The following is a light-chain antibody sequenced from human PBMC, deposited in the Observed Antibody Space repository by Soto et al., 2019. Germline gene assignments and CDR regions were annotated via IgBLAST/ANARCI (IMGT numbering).Light chain of an antibody. V-gene: IGKV3-15*01. CDR1: QSVSSSY. J-gene: IGKJ5*01. CDR3: QQYNNWPPT. Sequence: EIVLTQSPGTLSLSPGERATLYSRASQSVSSSYLAWYQQKPGQAPRLLIHGASTRATGVPARFSGSGSGTEFTLTISSPQSEDFAVYYCQQYNNWPPTFGQGTRLEIK. CDR2: GAS.